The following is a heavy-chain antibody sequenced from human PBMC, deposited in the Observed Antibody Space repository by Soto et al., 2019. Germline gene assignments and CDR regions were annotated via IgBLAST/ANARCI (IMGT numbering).Heavy chain of an antibody. V-gene: IGHV3-11*01. CDR2: ISSTGSTA. Sequence: GGSLRLSCAASGFTFSDYYMTWIRQAPGKGLEWVSYISSTGSTAYYADSVKGRFTVSRDNARKSLYLQMNSLRAEDTAVYYCAKGGSTYYFDSWGQGALVTVSS. CDR3: AKGGSTYYFDS. J-gene: IGHJ4*02. CDR1: GFTFSDYY. D-gene: IGHD2-2*01.